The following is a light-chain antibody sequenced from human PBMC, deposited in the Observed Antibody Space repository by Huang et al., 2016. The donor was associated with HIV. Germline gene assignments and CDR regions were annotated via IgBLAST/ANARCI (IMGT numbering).Light chain of an antibody. V-gene: IGKV3-15*01. Sequence: VMTQSPATLPVSPGERATLSCRARQSVNNNLAWYQKKPGQAPRLVLYGASTRATDIPTRFSGSGSGTNFTLTINSLQSEDFAVYFCHQYNEWPRTFGQGTKVEVK. J-gene: IGKJ1*01. CDR3: HQYNEWPRT. CDR1: QSVNNN. CDR2: GAS.